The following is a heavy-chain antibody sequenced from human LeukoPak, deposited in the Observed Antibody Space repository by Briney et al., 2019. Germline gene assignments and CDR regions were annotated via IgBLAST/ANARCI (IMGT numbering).Heavy chain of an antibody. CDR1: GVSISSGGYY. V-gene: IGHV4-31*03. CDR2: IYYSGST. J-gene: IGHJ3*02. CDR3: AGLTMTDAFDI. Sequence: SETLSLTCTVSGVSISSGGYYWSWIRQHPGKGLEWIGYIYYSGSTYYNPSLKSRVTISVDTSKNQFSLKLSSVTAADTAVYYCAGLTMTDAFDIWGQGTMVTVSS. D-gene: IGHD3-22*01.